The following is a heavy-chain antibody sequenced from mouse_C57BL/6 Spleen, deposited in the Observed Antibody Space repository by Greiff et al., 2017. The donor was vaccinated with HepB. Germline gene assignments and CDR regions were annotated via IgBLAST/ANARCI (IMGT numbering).Heavy chain of an antibody. CDR3: ASQGSSYNYFDY. CDR1: GFTFSSYT. D-gene: IGHD1-1*01. Sequence: EVQGVESGGGLVKPGGSLKLSCAASGFTFSSYTMSWVRQTPEKRLEWVATISGGGGNTYYPDSVKGRFTISRDNAKNTLYLQMSSLRSEDTALYYCASQGSSYNYFDYWGQGTTLTVSS. J-gene: IGHJ2*01. V-gene: IGHV5-9*01. CDR2: ISGGGGNT.